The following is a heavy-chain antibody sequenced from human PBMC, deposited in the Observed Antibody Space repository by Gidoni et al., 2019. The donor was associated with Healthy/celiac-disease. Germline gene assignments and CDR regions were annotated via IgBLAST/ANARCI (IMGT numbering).Heavy chain of an antibody. Sequence: EVQLFESVGGLVQLGGSLRLSCAASVFTFSSYAMSWVRKGPGKGLEWVSAISGRGGSTYDADSVKGRFTSARDKSKNTLYLQMNSLRAEDTAVYYCATFGQPLRDLDYWGQGTLVTVSA. V-gene: IGHV3-23*01. CDR1: VFTFSSYA. J-gene: IGHJ4*02. D-gene: IGHD3-3*01. CDR3: ATFGQPLRDLDY. CDR2: ISGRGGST.